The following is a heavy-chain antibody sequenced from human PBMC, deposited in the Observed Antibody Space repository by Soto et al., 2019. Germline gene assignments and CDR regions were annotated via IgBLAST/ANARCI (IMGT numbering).Heavy chain of an antibody. J-gene: IGHJ6*02. V-gene: IGHV1-18*01. CDR1: GYTFTIYG. CDR3: ARALGYSGYAGMDV. D-gene: IGHD5-12*01. Sequence: QVQLVQSGGEVKKPGASVKVSCKASGYTFTIYGSNWVRQAPGQGLEWMGWISPDNGNTNYAQKLQGRVTMTTDTSTSTAYMELRSLRSDDTAVYYCARALGYSGYAGMDVWGQGTTVTVSS. CDR2: ISPDNGNT.